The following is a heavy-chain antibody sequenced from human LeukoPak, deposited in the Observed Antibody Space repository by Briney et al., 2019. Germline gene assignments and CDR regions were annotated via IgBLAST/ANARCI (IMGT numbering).Heavy chain of an antibody. J-gene: IGHJ6*03. CDR1: GGSISSYY. CDR3: ARASNYYYMDV. V-gene: IGHV4-4*07. Sequence: SETLSLTCTVSGGSISSYYWSWIRQPAGKGLGWIGRIYTSGSTNYNPSLKSRVTMSVDTSKNQFYLNLRSVTAADTAVYYCARASNYYYMDVWGKGTTVTVSS. CDR2: IYTSGST.